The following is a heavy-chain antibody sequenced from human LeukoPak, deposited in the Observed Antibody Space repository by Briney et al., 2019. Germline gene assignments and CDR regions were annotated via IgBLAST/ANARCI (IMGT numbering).Heavy chain of an antibody. Sequence: GESLRLSCAASGFTFSNYGMNWVRQAPGKGLEWVSFISGTSSYIYYAESVKGRFTISRDNAESSLYLQMNSLRAEDTAVYYCARGPNSNWSGLDFWGQGTLLTVSP. J-gene: IGHJ4*02. CDR1: GFTFSNYG. D-gene: IGHD6-6*01. CDR2: ISGTSSYI. CDR3: ARGPNSNWSGLDF. V-gene: IGHV3-21*01.